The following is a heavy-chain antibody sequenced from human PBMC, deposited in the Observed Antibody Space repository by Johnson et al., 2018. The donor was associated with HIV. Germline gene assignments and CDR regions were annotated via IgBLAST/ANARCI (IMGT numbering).Heavy chain of an antibody. J-gene: IGHJ3*02. V-gene: IGHV3-23*04. CDR1: GFTFSSYG. D-gene: IGHD3/OR15-3a*01. CDR3: AKGPAAVFGLVADI. Sequence: VQLVESRGGLVHPGGSLRLSCGASGFTFSSYGMTWVRQAPGKGLEWVSGISGSGTSTYYADSVKGRFTIFRDNSRNTLYLQMNSLRVDDTAVYYCAKGPAAVFGLVADIWGQGTRVIVSS. CDR2: ISGSGTST.